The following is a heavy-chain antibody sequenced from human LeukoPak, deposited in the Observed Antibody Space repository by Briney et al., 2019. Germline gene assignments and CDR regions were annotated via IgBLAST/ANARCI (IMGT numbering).Heavy chain of an antibody. CDR3: AGSASYFGY. CDR1: GDSVSSNSAG. J-gene: IGHJ4*02. V-gene: IGHV6-1*01. D-gene: IGHD1-26*01. CDR2: TYYRSKWYN. Sequence: SQTLSLTCAISGDSVSSNSAGWNWIRQSPSRGLEWLGRTYYRSKWYNDYAISVKSRITINPDTSKNQFSLHLSSVTPEDTAVYYCAGSASYFGYWGRGTLVTVSS.